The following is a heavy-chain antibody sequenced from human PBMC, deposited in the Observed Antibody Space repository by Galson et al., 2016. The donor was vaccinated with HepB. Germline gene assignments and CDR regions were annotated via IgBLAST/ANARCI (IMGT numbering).Heavy chain of an antibody. Sequence: SLRLSCAASGFTFNSYTMNWVRQAPGKGLEWVAYISSSSSYIYYADSVKGRFTISRDKAKKSLYLQMNSLIAEDTAVYYCARAPIEVDGMRHNYYGMDGCGQGTTVTVSS. J-gene: IGHJ6*02. CDR1: GFTFNSYT. D-gene: IGHD6-13*01. V-gene: IGHV3-21*05. CDR3: ARAPIEVDGMRHNYYGMDG. CDR2: ISSSSSYI.